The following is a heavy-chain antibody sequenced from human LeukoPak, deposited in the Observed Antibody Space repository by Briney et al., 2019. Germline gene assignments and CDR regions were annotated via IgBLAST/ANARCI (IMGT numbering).Heavy chain of an antibody. CDR1: GFTFSSYW. D-gene: IGHD6-13*01. CDR3: ARRRLSSSWLFDI. V-gene: IGHV3-7*01. CDR2: IKQDGSEK. J-gene: IGHJ3*02. Sequence: PGGSLRLSCAASGFTFSSYWMSWVRQAPGKGLEWVANIKQDGSEKYYVDSVKGRFTISRDNAKNSLYLQMNSLRAEDTAVYYCARRRLSSSWLFDIWGQGTMVTVSS.